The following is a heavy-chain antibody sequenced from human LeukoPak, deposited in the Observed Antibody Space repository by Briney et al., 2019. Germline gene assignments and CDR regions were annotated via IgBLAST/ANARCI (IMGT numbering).Heavy chain of an antibody. V-gene: IGHV3-23*01. CDR1: GFTCSIYA. Sequence: PGGSQRLSCEPSGFTCSIYAVSWVRQAPGEGLAWLSVISSSADSTYYADSVKGRLTISRDNSKNTLYLQINSLGTEDTAIYDSAIGFRQKRGLNTCWGQGTPVTVSS. CDR2: ISSSADST. CDR3: AIGFRQKRGLNTC. D-gene: IGHD2-15*01. J-gene: IGHJ4*02.